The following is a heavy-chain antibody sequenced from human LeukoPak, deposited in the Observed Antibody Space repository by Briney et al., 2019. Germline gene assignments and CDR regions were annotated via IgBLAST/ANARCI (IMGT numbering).Heavy chain of an antibody. CDR1: GGSISSGSYY. D-gene: IGHD6-19*01. CDR3: ARAPGIAVAGKVFDY. V-gene: IGHV4-61*02. CDR2: IYTSGST. Sequence: PSETLSLTCTVSGGSISSGSYYWLWIRQPAGKGLEWIVRIYTSGSTNYNPSLKSRVTISVDTSKNQFSLKLSSVTAADTAVYYCARAPGIAVAGKVFDYWGQGTLVTVSS. J-gene: IGHJ4*02.